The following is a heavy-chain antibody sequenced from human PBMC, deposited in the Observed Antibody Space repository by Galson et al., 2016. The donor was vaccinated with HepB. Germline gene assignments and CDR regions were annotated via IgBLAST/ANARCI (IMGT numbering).Heavy chain of an antibody. CDR1: GGTFNTSA. CDR2: IIPIFDTP. V-gene: IGHV1-69*06. Sequence: SVKVSCKASGGTFNTSAISWVRQAPGQGLEWMGGIIPIFDTPHYSQKFQDKVTITADKSSRTAYMDLSSLTSEDTAVYYCASGNQQLVLGTFDSWGQGTLVTGSS. CDR3: ASGNQQLVLGTFDS. D-gene: IGHD6-13*01. J-gene: IGHJ4*02.